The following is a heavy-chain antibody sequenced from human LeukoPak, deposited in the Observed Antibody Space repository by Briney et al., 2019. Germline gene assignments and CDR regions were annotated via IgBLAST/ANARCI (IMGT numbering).Heavy chain of an antibody. CDR2: ISYDGSNK. Sequence: GGSLRLSCAASGFTFSSYAMHRVRQAPGKGLEWVAVISYDGSNKYYADSVKGRFTISRDNSKNTLYLQMNSLRAEDTAVYYCARKIYYYDSSGYYSGLLDYWGQGTLVTVSS. D-gene: IGHD3-22*01. V-gene: IGHV3-30-3*01. CDR3: ARKIYYYDSSGYYSGLLDY. J-gene: IGHJ4*02. CDR1: GFTFSSYA.